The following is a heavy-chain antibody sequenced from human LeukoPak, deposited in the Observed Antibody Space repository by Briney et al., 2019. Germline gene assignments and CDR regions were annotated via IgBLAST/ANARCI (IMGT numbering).Heavy chain of an antibody. CDR1: GFTFSTSW. CDR3: AKGASGYSYGDYMDV. J-gene: IGHJ6*03. Sequence: GGSLRLSCAASGFTFSTSWMSWVRQAPGKGLEWVSAISGSGGSTYYADSVKGRFTISRDNSKNTLYLQMNSLRAEDTAVYYCAKGASGYSYGDYMDVWGKGTTVTVSS. D-gene: IGHD5-18*01. CDR2: ISGSGGST. V-gene: IGHV3-23*01.